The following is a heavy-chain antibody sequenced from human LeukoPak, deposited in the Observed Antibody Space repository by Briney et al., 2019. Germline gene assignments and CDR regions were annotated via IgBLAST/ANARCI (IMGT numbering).Heavy chain of an antibody. J-gene: IGHJ5*02. Sequence: SETLSLTCAVYGGSFSGYYWSWIRQPPGKGLEWIGSIYDSGSTYYNPSLKSRVTISVDTSKNQFSLKLNSVAAADTAVYYCARHYGPWGQGALVTVSS. CDR1: GGSFSGYY. CDR3: ARHYGP. V-gene: IGHV4-34*01. D-gene: IGHD3-16*01. CDR2: IYDSGST.